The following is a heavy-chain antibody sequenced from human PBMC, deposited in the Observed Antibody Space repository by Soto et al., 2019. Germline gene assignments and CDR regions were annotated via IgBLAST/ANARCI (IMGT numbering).Heavy chain of an antibody. J-gene: IGHJ5*02. D-gene: IGHD6-19*01. Sequence: EVQLLESGGGLVQPGRSLRLSCAAFGFTFEDNAMHWIRQTPGKGLEWVAGINWNSGSVAYADSVKGRFTISRDNANNSLYLQMDSLRTEDTALYYCAKGRGALAVVSNWFDPWGQGTLVTVSS. CDR2: INWNSGSV. V-gene: IGHV3-9*01. CDR1: GFTFEDNA. CDR3: AKGRGALAVVSNWFDP.